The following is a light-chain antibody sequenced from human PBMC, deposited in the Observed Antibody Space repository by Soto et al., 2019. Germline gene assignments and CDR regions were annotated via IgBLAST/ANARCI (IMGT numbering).Light chain of an antibody. CDR2: GAS. V-gene: IGKV3-20*01. Sequence: IGLTESPGTLSLSPWERATLSCRASQSVSNNYLAWYQQKPGQAPRLLIYGASNRATGIPDRFSGSGSGTDFTLTISRLEPEDFALYYCQQYGSSGTFGQATKVDIK. J-gene: IGKJ1*01. CDR3: QQYGSSGT. CDR1: QSVSNNY.